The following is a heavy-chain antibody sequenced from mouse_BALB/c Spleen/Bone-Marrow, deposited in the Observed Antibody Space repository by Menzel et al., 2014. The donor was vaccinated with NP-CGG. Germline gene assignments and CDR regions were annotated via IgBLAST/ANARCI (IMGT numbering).Heavy chain of an antibody. Sequence: EVQLQQSGAELVKPGASVKLSCTASGFNIKDTYLHWVKQRPEQGLEWIGRIDPANGNTKYDPKFQGKATITADTSSNTAYLQLSSLTSEDTAVYYCASFYEGYRLFDYWGQGTTRTVSS. CDR2: IDPANGNT. D-gene: IGHD2-3*01. CDR3: ASFYEGYRLFDY. J-gene: IGHJ2*01. V-gene: IGHV14-3*02. CDR1: GFNIKDTY.